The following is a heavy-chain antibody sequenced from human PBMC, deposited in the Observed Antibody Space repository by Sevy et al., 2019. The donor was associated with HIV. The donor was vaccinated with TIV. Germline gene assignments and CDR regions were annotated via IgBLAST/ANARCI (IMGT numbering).Heavy chain of an antibody. CDR3: ARDPATGWFDP. V-gene: IGHV4-59*01. CDR2: IDYSGNA. J-gene: IGHJ5*02. CDR1: GDSIGDYY. Sequence: SETLSLTCTVSGDSIGDYYWSWIRQTPGKGLEWIGYIDYSGNAHYNPSLKSRVTMSVDTSKNHFSLKLNSVTAADTALYYCARDPATGWFDPGAREPWSPSPQ.